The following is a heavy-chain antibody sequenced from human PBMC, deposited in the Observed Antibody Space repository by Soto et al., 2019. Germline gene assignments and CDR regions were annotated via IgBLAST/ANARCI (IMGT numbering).Heavy chain of an antibody. CDR1: GGSFSGYY. J-gene: IGHJ6*02. V-gene: IGHV4-34*01. CDR3: ARGSRMRIPAASGRDYYYHGLDV. CDR2: IKPRGSV. D-gene: IGHD2-15*01. Sequence: QVQLQQWGAGLLKPSATLSLNCAVDGGSFSGYYWRGIRQPPGKGLEWIGEIKPRGSVSCNPSLKVRVTMSVDTSKNQFALKRNSVTAAATAVFYCARGSRMRIPAASGRDYYYHGLDVWGQGTAVTVSS.